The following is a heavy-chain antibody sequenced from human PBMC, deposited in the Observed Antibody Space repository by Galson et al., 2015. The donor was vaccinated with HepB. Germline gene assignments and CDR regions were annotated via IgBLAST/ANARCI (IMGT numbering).Heavy chain of an antibody. V-gene: IGHV1-24*01. Sequence: SVKVSCKVSGYTLTELSMHWVRQAPGKGLEWMGGFDPEDGETIYAQKFQGRVTMTEDTSTDTAYMELSSLRSEDTAVYYCATRGSYHLDKWELQVPFDYWGQGTLVTVSS. J-gene: IGHJ4*02. CDR2: FDPEDGET. CDR3: ATRGSYHLDKWELQVPFDY. CDR1: GYTLTELS. D-gene: IGHD1-26*01.